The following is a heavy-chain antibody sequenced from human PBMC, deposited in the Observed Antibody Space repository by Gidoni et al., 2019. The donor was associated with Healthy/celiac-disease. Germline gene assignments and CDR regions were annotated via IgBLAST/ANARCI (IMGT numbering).Heavy chain of an antibody. CDR1: GFTFRTYA. J-gene: IGHJ4*02. D-gene: IGHD3-10*01. CDR3: ARDISHTYYYGSGSDKGGCGY. Sequence: QVRLVESGGGVVQPGRSLRLSCSASGFTFRTYAIHWVRQAPGKGLGWVAVISYDGSNKYDADSGKGRFTISRDKSKNTLYLQMNSLRAEDTAVYYCARDISHTYYYGSGSDKGGCGYWGQGTLVTVSS. V-gene: IGHV3-30-3*01. CDR2: ISYDGSNK.